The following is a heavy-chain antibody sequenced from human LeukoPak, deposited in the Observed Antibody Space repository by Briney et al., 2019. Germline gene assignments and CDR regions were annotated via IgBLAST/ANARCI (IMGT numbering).Heavy chain of an antibody. CDR3: AKDGIVVVVAATPDY. CDR2: ISGSGGST. J-gene: IGHJ4*02. Sequence: PGGSLRLSCAASGFTFSSYAMSWVRQAPGKGLEWVSAISGSGGSTYYADSVKGRFTISRDSSKNTLYLQMNSLRAEDAAVYYCAKDGIVVVVAATPDYWGQGTLVTVSS. V-gene: IGHV3-23*01. D-gene: IGHD2-15*01. CDR1: GFTFSSYA.